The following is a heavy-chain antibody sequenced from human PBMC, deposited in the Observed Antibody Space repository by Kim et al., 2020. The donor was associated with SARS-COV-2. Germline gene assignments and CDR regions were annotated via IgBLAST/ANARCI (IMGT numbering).Heavy chain of an antibody. CDR1: GFTFSSYG. D-gene: IGHD3-10*01. CDR3: AKDLGYAGELLRNEAAYYYGMDV. J-gene: IGHJ6*02. V-gene: IGHV3-30*18. Sequence: GGSLRLSCAASGFTFSSYGMHWVRQAPGKGLEWVAVISYDGSNKYYADSVKGRFTISRDNSKNTLYLQMNSLRAEDTAVYYCAKDLGYAGELLRNEAAYYYGMDVWGQGTTVTVSS. CDR2: ISYDGSNK.